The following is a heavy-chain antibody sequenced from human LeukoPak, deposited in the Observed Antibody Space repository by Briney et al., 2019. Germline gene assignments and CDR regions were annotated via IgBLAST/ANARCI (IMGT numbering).Heavy chain of an antibody. D-gene: IGHD3-3*01. V-gene: IGHV4-59*01. CDR2: IYYSGST. CDR3: VRVGFLEWSQYYYYYMDV. J-gene: IGHJ6*03. Sequence: SETLSLTCTVSGGSISSYYWSWIRQPPGKGLEWIGYIYYSGSTNYNPSLKSRVTISVDTSKNQFSLELSSVTAADTAVYYCVRVGFLEWSQYYYYYMDVWGKGTAVTVSS. CDR1: GGSISSYY.